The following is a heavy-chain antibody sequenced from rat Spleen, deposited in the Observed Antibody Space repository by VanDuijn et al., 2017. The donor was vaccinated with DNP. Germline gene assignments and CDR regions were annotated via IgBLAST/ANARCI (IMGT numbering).Heavy chain of an antibody. V-gene: IGHV5-25*01. J-gene: IGHJ1*01. CDR3: VREDYYSGDWYFDF. D-gene: IGHD1-1*01. CDR2: ITTGGSNT. CDR1: GLTFSNAD. Sequence: EVQLVESGGGLVQPGRSMKLSCGASGLTFSNADMAWVRHAPTKGLEWVASITTGGSNTYYRDSVQGRFTVSRDNARTTQYLQMDSLRSEDTATYYCVREDYYSGDWYFDFWGPGTMVTVSS.